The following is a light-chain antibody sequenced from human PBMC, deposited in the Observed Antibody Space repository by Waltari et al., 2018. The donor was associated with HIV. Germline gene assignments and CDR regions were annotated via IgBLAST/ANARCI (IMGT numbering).Light chain of an antibody. CDR3: NSYAGSNNWV. CDR2: EVN. J-gene: IGLJ3*02. V-gene: IGLV2-8*01. Sequence: QSALTPPPSASGSPGQSVTISCPGTSSDVGGSKFVSWYQQHPGKAPKLMIYEVNKRPSGVPDRFSCSKSANTASLTVSGLQADDEADYYCNSYAGSNNWVFGGGTKLTVL. CDR1: SSDVGGSKF.